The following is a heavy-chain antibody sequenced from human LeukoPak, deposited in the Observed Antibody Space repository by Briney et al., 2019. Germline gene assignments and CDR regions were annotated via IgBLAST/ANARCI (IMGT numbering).Heavy chain of an antibody. CDR1: GGSISSFY. CDR3: GRRLGYSYGYDYYYYGMDV. J-gene: IGHJ6*02. D-gene: IGHD5-18*01. Sequence: SETLSLTCTVSGGSISSFYWSWIRQPAGKGLEWIGRIYTSGSNNSNPSLESRVTMSVATSKKHSFLKRSHVTAAAAAEYFCGRRLGYSYGYDYYYYGMDVWGQGTTVTVSS. CDR2: IYTSGSN. V-gene: IGHV4-4*07.